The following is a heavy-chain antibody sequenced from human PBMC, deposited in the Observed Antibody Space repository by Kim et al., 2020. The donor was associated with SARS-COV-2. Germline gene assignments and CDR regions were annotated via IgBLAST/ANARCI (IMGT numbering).Heavy chain of an antibody. J-gene: IGHJ6*03. V-gene: IGHV4-59*01. Sequence: NYDPSLKSRVTISVDTSKIQFSLKLSSVTAADTAVYYCARESSYYYMDVWGKGTTVTVSS. CDR3: ARESSYYYMDV.